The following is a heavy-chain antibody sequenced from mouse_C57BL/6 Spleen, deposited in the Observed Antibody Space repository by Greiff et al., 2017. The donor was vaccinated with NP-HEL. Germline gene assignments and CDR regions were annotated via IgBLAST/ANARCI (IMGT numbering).Heavy chain of an antibody. CDR3: ARSRGSVPYYYAMDY. D-gene: IGHD1-1*01. CDR1: GFNITDYY. V-gene: IGHV14-2*01. Sequence: VQLQQSGAELVKPGASVKLSCTASGFNITDYYMHWVKQRTEQGLEWIGGIDPEDGETKYAPKFQGKATITADTSSNTAYLQLSSLTSEDTAVYYCARSRGSVPYYYAMDYWGQGTSVTVSS. J-gene: IGHJ4*01. CDR2: IDPEDGET.